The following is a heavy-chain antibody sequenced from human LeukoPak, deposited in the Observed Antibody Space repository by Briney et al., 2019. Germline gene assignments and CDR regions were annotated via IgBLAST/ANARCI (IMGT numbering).Heavy chain of an antibody. D-gene: IGHD5-24*01. Sequence: SVKVSCKASGGTFSSYAISWVRQAPGQGLEWMGGIIPIFGTANYAQKFQGRVTITTDESTSTTYMELSSLRSEDTAVYYCARGGDDGSTFDYWGQGTLVTVSS. J-gene: IGHJ4*02. CDR1: GGTFSSYA. CDR2: IIPIFGTA. CDR3: ARGGDDGSTFDY. V-gene: IGHV1-69*05.